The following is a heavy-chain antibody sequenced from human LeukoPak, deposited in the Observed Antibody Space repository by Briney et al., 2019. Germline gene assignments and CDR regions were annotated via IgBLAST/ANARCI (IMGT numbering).Heavy chain of an antibody. D-gene: IGHD6-13*01. J-gene: IGHJ4*02. Sequence: GGSLRLSCAASGFTFSSYSMNWVRQAPGKGLEWVSSISSSSSYIYYADSVKGRFTISRDNAKNSLYLQMNSLRAEDTAVYYCARLRIAAAGTAYFDYWGQGTLVTVSS. V-gene: IGHV3-21*01. CDR2: ISSSSSYI. CDR1: GFTFSSYS. CDR3: ARLRIAAAGTAYFDY.